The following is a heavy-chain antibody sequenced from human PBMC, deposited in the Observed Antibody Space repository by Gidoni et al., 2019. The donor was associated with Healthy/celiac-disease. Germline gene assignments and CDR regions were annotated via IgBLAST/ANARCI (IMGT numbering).Heavy chain of an antibody. D-gene: IGHD2-21*02. Sequence: EVQLVESGGGLVKPGGSLRLSCAASGFTFSSYSMNWVRQAPGKGLEWVSSISSSSSYIYYADSVKGRFTISRDNAKNSLYLQMNSLRAEDTAVYYCARCGGDCSRVFDYWGQGTLVTVSS. CDR3: ARCGGDCSRVFDY. CDR2: ISSSSSYI. CDR1: GFTFSSYS. V-gene: IGHV3-21*01. J-gene: IGHJ4*02.